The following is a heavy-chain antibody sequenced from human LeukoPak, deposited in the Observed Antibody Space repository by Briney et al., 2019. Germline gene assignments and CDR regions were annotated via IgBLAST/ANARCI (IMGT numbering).Heavy chain of an antibody. D-gene: IGHD6-13*01. CDR3: ARQGIAINWFDP. J-gene: IGHJ5*02. Sequence: ASVKVSCKASGYTFTGYYMHWVRQAPGQGLEWMGRINPNSGGKNYAQKFQGRFTMTRDTSISTAYMELSRLRSDDTAAYYCARQGIAINWFDPWGQGTLVTVSS. CDR1: GYTFTGYY. CDR2: INPNSGGK. V-gene: IGHV1-2*06.